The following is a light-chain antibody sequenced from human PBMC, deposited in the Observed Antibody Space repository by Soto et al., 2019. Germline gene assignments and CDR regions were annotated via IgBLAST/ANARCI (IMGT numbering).Light chain of an antibody. CDR2: DAS. CDR3: QQSFNIPVT. V-gene: IGKV1-5*01. CDR1: QSISSW. J-gene: IGKJ5*01. Sequence: DIQMTQSPSTLSASVGDRVTITCRASQSISSWLAWYQQKPGKAPKLLIYDASSLESGVPSRFSGSGSGTEFTLTISSLQPEDFATYYCQQSFNIPVTFGQGTRLDFK.